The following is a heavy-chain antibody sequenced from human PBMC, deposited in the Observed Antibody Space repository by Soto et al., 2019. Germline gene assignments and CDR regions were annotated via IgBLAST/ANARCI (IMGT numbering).Heavy chain of an antibody. D-gene: IGHD3-3*01. J-gene: IGHJ6*03. V-gene: IGHV3-66*01. CDR3: ARDNYDFWSGYYPNYYYMDV. Sequence: GGSLRLSCAASGFTVSSNYMSWVRQAPGKGLEWVSVIYSGGSTYYADSVKGRFTISRDNSKNTLYLQMNSLRAEDTAVYYCARDNYDFWSGYYPNYYYMDVWGKGTTVTVSS. CDR1: GFTVSSNY. CDR2: IYSGGST.